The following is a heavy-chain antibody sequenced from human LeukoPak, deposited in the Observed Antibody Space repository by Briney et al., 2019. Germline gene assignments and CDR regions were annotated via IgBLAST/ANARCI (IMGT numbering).Heavy chain of an antibody. CDR3: ARARSSSYYYYYYYMDV. J-gene: IGHJ6*03. CDR1: GGSLSGYY. CDR2: INHSGST. V-gene: IGHV4-34*01. D-gene: IGHD6-6*01. Sequence: SETLSLTCAVYGGSLSGYYWSWIRQPPGKGLEWIGEINHSGSTNYNPSLKSRVTISVDTSKNQFSLKLSSVTAADTAVYYCARARSSSYYYYYYYMDVWGKGTTVTVSS.